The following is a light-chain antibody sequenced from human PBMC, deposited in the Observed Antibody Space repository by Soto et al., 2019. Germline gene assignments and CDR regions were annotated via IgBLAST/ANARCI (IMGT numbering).Light chain of an antibody. V-gene: IGKV1-39*01. Sequence: DVQMTQSPSSLSASVGDRVTITCRASQSISSYLNWYQQKPGKAPKILIYAASSLQSGVPSRFSGSESVTDFTLTIRSLQPEDFATYYCQQSYSTLTVGPGTKVDIK. CDR1: QSISSY. CDR3: QQSYSTLT. CDR2: AAS. J-gene: IGKJ3*01.